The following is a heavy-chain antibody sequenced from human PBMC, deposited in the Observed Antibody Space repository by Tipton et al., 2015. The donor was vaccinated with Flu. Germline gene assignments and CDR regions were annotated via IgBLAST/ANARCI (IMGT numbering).Heavy chain of an antibody. D-gene: IGHD4-23*01. CDR1: GGSISSSNW. CDR3: ARDRRARTAAGGVD. Sequence: TLSLTCAVSGGSISSSNWWSWVRQPPGKGLEWIGEIYHSGSTNYNPSLKSRVTISVDKSKNQFSLKLSSVTAADTAGYYCARDRRARTAAGGVDWGQGTLVTVSS. V-gene: IGHV4-4*02. CDR2: IYHSGST. J-gene: IGHJ4*02.